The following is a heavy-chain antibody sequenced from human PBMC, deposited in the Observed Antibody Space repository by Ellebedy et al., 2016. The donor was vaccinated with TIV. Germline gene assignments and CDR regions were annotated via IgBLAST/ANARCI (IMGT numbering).Heavy chain of an antibody. Sequence: AASVNVSCKASGYTFTSYGISWVRQAPGQGLEWMGWISAYNGNTNYAHKLQGRVTMTTDTSTSTAYMELRSLRSDDTAVYYCAREILLWFGELKDGMDVWGQGTTVTVSS. V-gene: IGHV1-18*04. J-gene: IGHJ6*02. CDR3: AREILLWFGELKDGMDV. CDR2: ISAYNGNT. D-gene: IGHD3-10*01. CDR1: GYTFTSYG.